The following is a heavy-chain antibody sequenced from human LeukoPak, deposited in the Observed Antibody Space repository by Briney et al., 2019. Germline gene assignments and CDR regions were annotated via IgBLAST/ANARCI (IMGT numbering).Heavy chain of an antibody. CDR2: ISNDGNDK. Sequence: PGGSLRLSCVASGFTFRSYALHWVRQAPGKGLEWVAVISNDGNDKYYADSMKGRFTVSRDNSKNTLNLQMNSLRPDDTAVYYCSRGYCSSVSCPLMDVWGQGTTVTVSS. D-gene: IGHD2-2*01. J-gene: IGHJ6*02. CDR3: SRGYCSSVSCPLMDV. V-gene: IGHV3-30-3*01. CDR1: GFTFRSYA.